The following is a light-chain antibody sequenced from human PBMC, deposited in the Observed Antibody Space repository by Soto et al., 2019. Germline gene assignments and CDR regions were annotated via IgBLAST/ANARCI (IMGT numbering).Light chain of an antibody. Sequence: DIQMTQSPSTLSASVGDRVTITCRASQSISRYLAWYQQKPGKAPKLLIYDASTLEGGVPLRFSGSGSGTEFTLTISSLQPDDFATYYCQRYNTYSRTFGQGTKVEIK. CDR3: QRYNTYSRT. J-gene: IGKJ1*01. CDR1: QSISRY. CDR2: DAS. V-gene: IGKV1-5*01.